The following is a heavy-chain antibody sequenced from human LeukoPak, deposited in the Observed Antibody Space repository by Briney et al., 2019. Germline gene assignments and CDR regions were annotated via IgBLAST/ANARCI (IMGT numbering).Heavy chain of an antibody. V-gene: IGHV3-7*01. CDR1: GFTFSSYW. D-gene: IGHD3-10*01. CDR3: AKGAFRDQVQGYYYMDV. Sequence: GGSLRLSCAASGFTFSSYWMSWVRQAPGKGLEWVANIKQDGSEKYYVDSVKGRFIISRDNAKNSLYLQMNSLRAEDTAVYYCAKGAFRDQVQGYYYMDVWGIGTTVTVSS. J-gene: IGHJ6*03. CDR2: IKQDGSEK.